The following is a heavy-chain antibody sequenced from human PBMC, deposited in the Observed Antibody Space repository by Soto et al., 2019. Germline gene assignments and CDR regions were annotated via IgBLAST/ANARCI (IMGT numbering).Heavy chain of an antibody. Sequence: SETLSLTCTVSGGSISSGGYYWSWIRQHPGKGLEWIGYIYCSGSTYYKTSLKSRVTISAHTSKNQFSRQLNSVTPEDTAVYYCATGMLIRGHHYMDVWGQGTSVTVYS. CDR3: ATGMLIRGHHYMDV. V-gene: IGHV4-31*03. CDR2: IYCSGST. J-gene: IGHJ6*03. D-gene: IGHD3-10*01. CDR1: GGSISSGGYY.